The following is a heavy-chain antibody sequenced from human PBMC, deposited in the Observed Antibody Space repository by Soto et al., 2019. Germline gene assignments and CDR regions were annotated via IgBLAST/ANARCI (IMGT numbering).Heavy chain of an antibody. CDR2: IYWSGDE. CDR3: ARGLASLPVFAFDI. V-gene: IGHV2-5*01. D-gene: IGHD6-6*01. Sequence: QGTLKESGPTLVKPTQTLTLTCSFSGFSLSTSGVGVGWIRQSPGKALEWLALIYWSGDEHYRPSLKSRLSIFKDTPKTHGVLIIPEMDPVDTATYSWARGLASLPVFAFDIWGKGTMVTVSS. CDR1: GFSLSTSGVG. J-gene: IGHJ3*02.